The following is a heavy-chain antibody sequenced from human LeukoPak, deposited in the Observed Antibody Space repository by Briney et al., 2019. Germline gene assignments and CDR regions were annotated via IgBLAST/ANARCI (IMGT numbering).Heavy chain of an antibody. Sequence: PGGSLRLSCAASGFTLSDYYMSWIRQAPGKGLEWVSYSSSSGSTMYYADSVKGRFAISRDNAKNSLYLQMNSLRAEDTAVYNCARRRDFIDYWGQGTLVTVSS. J-gene: IGHJ4*02. CDR3: ARRRDFIDY. D-gene: IGHD3/OR15-3a*01. CDR1: GFTLSDYY. V-gene: IGHV3-11*01. CDR2: SSSSGSTM.